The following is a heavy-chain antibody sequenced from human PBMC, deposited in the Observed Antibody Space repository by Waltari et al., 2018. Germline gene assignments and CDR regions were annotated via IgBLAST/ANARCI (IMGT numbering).Heavy chain of an antibody. J-gene: IGHJ4*02. D-gene: IGHD3-3*01. Sequence: DVRLLESGGGLVRPGGSLRPSCAAPGLTVSSTHMGWVRQAPGQGLEWVSVIYPAGSTYHADSVLGRFTISRDVSQNTLYLQMNNLRPEDTAVYYCATARDEFTASIFFDHWGQGALVSVSS. CDR3: ATARDEFTASIFFDH. CDR1: GLTVSSTH. V-gene: IGHV3-66*02. CDR2: IYPAGST.